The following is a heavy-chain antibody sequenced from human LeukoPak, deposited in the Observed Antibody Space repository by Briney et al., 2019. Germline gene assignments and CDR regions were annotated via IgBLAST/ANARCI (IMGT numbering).Heavy chain of an antibody. Sequence: ASVKVSCKASGYTFTGYYIHWVRQAPGQGLEWMGWINSNTGGTDYAQNFQGRVTMTRDTSINTAYMELSSLKSDDTAVYYCARRIWFGEPQFDYWGQGTLVTVSS. CDR2: INSNTGGT. D-gene: IGHD3-10*01. CDR3: ARRIWFGEPQFDY. J-gene: IGHJ4*02. CDR1: GYTFTGYY. V-gene: IGHV1-2*02.